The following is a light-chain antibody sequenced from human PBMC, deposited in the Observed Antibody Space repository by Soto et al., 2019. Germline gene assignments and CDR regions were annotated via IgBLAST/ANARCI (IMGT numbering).Light chain of an antibody. CDR2: EVS. J-gene: IGLJ1*01. Sequence: QSVLTQPPSASGSPGQSVTIACTGSSSGVGGYNYVSWYQEHPGKAPKVIIYEVSKRPSGVPDRFSGYKSGNTASLTVSGLQAEDEADYYCCSYAGSNTFAFGTGTKVTVL. V-gene: IGLV2-8*01. CDR3: CSYAGSNTFA. CDR1: SSGVGGYNY.